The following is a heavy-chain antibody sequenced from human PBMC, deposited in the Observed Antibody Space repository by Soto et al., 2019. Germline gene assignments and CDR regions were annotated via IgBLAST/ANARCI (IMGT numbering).Heavy chain of an antibody. CDR2: IIPIFGRA. CDR1: GGTFSSYA. V-gene: IGHV1-69*01. J-gene: IGHJ6*02. Sequence: QVQLVQSGAEVKKPGSSVKVSCKASGGTFSSYAISWVRQAPGQGLEWMGGIIPIFGRANYAQKFQGRVTITADESTSTAYMELSSLRSEDTAVYYCAIVGSSCWDNDRDYYGMDVLGQGTTVPVAS. CDR3: AIVGSSCWDNDRDYYGMDV. D-gene: IGHD6-19*01.